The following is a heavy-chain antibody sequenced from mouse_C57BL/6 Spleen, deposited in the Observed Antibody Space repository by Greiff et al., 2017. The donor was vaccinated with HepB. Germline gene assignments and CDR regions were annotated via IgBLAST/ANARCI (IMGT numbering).Heavy chain of an antibody. CDR2: IYPGDGDT. V-gene: IGHV1-82*01. CDR3: DSSRGDYDGGFAY. D-gene: IGHD2-4*01. J-gene: IGHJ3*01. Sequence: VQLQQSGPELVKPGASVKISCKASGYAFSSSWMNWVKQRPGKGLEWIGRIYPGDGDTNYNGKFQGKATLTADKSSSTAYMQLSSLTSEDSAVYFCDSSRGDYDGGFAYWGQGTLVPVSA. CDR1: GYAFSSSW.